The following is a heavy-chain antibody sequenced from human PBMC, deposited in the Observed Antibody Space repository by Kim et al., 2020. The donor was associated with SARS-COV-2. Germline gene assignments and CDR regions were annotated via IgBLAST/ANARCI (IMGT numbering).Heavy chain of an antibody. V-gene: IGHV3-43*01. CDR3: AKEARSSWYDY. J-gene: IGHJ4*02. CDR2: T. Sequence: TYYADSVKGRFTISRDNSKNSLYLQMNSLRTEDTALYYCAKEARSSWYDYWGQGTLVTVSS. D-gene: IGHD6-13*01.